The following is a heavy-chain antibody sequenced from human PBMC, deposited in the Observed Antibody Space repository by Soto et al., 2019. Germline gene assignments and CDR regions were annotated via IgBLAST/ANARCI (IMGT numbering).Heavy chain of an antibody. CDR3: ARLDIVGPSTVP. V-gene: IGHV1-46*01. D-gene: IGHD1-26*01. CDR2: INPTSGST. Sequence: QVQLLQSGAEVKRPGASVNVSCKAFGYTFTTYYMHWVRQAPGQGLEWMGMINPTSGSTTYAQNFQGRVTMTRDKSTRTVYMELNSLRSEDTAVYYCARLDIVGPSTVPRGQGTLVTVSS. J-gene: IGHJ5*02. CDR1: GYTFTTYY.